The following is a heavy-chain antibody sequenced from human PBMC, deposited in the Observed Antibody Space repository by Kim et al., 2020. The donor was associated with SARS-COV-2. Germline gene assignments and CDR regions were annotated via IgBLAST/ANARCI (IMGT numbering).Heavy chain of an antibody. CDR2: IIPIFGTA. V-gene: IGHV1-69*13. CDR1: GGTFSSYA. D-gene: IGHD2-15*01. CDR3: ARAGVVVVAATHYYYYGMDV. Sequence: SVKVSCKASGGTFSSYAISWVRQAPGQGLEWMGGIIPIFGTANYAQKFQGRVTITADESTSTAYMELSSLRSEDTAVYYCARAGVVVVAATHYYYYGMDVWGQGTTVTVSS. J-gene: IGHJ6*02.